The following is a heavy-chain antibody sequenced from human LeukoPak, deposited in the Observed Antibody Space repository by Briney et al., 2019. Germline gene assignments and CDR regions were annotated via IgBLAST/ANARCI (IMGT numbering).Heavy chain of an antibody. Sequence: SETLSLTCAVYGGSFRGYYWSWIRQPPGKGLEWIGEINHSGSTNYNPSLKSRVTISVDTSKNQFSLKLSSVTAADTAVYYCARGDFWSGYYPWDYWGQGTLVTVSS. D-gene: IGHD3-3*01. V-gene: IGHV4-34*01. CDR2: INHSGST. CDR3: ARGDFWSGYYPWDY. CDR1: GGSFRGYY. J-gene: IGHJ4*02.